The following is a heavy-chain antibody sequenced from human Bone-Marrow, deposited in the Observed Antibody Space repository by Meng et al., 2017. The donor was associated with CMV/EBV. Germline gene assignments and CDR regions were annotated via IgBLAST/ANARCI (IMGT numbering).Heavy chain of an antibody. D-gene: IGHD3-22*01. J-gene: IGHJ5*02. Sequence: SETLSLTCSVSGGSINSGNYYWTWIRQPPGKGQEWIGYIYYSGSTNYNPSLKSRVTISVDTSKNQFSLKLSSVTAADTAVYYCARGGIVVVKGWFDPWGQGTLVTVSS. V-gene: IGHV4-61*01. CDR1: GGSINSGNYY. CDR3: ARGGIVVVKGWFDP. CDR2: IYYSGST.